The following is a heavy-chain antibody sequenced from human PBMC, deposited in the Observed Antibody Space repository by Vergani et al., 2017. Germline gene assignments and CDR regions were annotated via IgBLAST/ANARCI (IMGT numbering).Heavy chain of an antibody. CDR1: GGSISSYY. Sequence: QVQLQESGPGLVKPSETLSLTCTVSGGSISSYYWSWIRQPPGKGLEWIGYNYYSGSTNYNPSLKSRVTRSVDTSKNQFSLKLSSVTAADTAVYYCARYGSGSDYLDDWGQGTLVTVSS. CDR2: NYYSGST. J-gene: IGHJ4*02. CDR3: ARYGSGSDYLDD. V-gene: IGHV4-59*01. D-gene: IGHD3-10*01.